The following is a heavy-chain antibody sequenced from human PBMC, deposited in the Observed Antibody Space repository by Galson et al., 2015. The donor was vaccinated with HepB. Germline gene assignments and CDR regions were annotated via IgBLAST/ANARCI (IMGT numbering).Heavy chain of an antibody. Sequence: SLRLSCAASGFTFDDYAMHWVRQAPGKGLEWVSGISWNSGSIGYADSVKGRFTISRDNAKNSLYLQMNSLRAEDTAVYYCARYALGHNYKDPFDSWGQGTLVTVSS. J-gene: IGHJ4*02. CDR2: ISWNSGSI. V-gene: IGHV3-9*01. CDR3: ARYALGHNYKDPFDS. CDR1: GFTFDDYA. D-gene: IGHD3-10*01.